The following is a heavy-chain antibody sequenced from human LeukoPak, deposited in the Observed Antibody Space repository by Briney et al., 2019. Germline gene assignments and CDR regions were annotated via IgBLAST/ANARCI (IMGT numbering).Heavy chain of an antibody. CDR2: IYPGHPDT. CDR1: GYNFPNYW. Sequence: GESLKISCKGSGYNFPNYWIGWVRQMPGEGLEWMGIIYPGHPDTRYSPSFQGQVTISLDKSINTAYMQWRSLKASDTAMYYCASGLRLYAIGGGFYWGQGSLVTVSS. D-gene: IGHD3-16*01. CDR3: ASGLRLYAIGGGFY. J-gene: IGHJ4*02. V-gene: IGHV5-51*01.